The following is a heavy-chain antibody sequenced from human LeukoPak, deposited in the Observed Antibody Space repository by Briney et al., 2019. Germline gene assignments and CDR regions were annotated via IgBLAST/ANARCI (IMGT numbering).Heavy chain of an antibody. CDR1: GAPVSSSASY. Sequence: PSETLSLTCTVSGAPVSSSASYWGWIRQSPGKGLEWIGTLYYTGSTSYNPSLKSRVTISVDTAKNQVSLRLSSVAAADTAIYYCARLGDLVTMSWGVYDYFDPWGQGTLVTVSS. CDR3: ARLGDLVTMSWGVYDYFDP. V-gene: IGHV4-39*01. CDR2: LYYTGST. J-gene: IGHJ5*02. D-gene: IGHD2-21*02.